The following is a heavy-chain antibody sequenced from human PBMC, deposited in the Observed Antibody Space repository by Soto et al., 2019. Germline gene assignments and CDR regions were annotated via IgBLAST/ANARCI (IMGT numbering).Heavy chain of an antibody. J-gene: IGHJ6*02. CDR3: ARTYCTTTSCQAHGMDV. CDR2: LYYNTNT. Sequence: QVQLQQWGAGLLKPSETLSLTCAVYDGSFSGYYWTWIRQPPGKGLEWIGYLYYNTNTNYNPSLKSRVTISVDTSKNQFSLKLSSVTAADTAVYYCARTYCTTTSCQAHGMDVWGQGTTVTVSS. CDR1: DGSFSGYY. V-gene: IGHV4-34*11. D-gene: IGHD2-2*01.